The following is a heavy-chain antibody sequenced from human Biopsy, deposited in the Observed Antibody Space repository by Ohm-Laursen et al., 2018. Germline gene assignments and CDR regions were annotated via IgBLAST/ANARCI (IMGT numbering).Heavy chain of an antibody. V-gene: IGHV4-34*01. D-gene: IGHD2-8*01. CDR2: IPHSGYT. J-gene: IGHJ4*02. CDR3: ASRLYGPNPIDY. Sequence: SETLSLPCTVYSGSFSSNYWTWIRQPPGKGLVWIGEIPHSGYTNYNPPLKSRVHISVEPSKNQFSLKVNSVTAADTAVYYCASRLYGPNPIDYWGQGTLVTVSS. CDR1: SGSFSSNY.